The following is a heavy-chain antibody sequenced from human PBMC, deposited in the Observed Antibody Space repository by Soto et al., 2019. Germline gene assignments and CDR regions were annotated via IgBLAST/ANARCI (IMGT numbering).Heavy chain of an antibody. V-gene: IGHV1-18*01. D-gene: IGHD3-22*01. Sequence: ASVKVSCKTSGFTFTAYGLAWLRQAPGQRPEWMGWVSTNDDRTNYAQKFQGRVTMTTDRSTTTTYMELRSLRADDTAVYYCARELNTESSAYYSFAFWGQGTLVTVSS. J-gene: IGHJ4*02. CDR3: ARELNTESSAYYSFAF. CDR1: GFTFTAYG. CDR2: VSTNDDRT.